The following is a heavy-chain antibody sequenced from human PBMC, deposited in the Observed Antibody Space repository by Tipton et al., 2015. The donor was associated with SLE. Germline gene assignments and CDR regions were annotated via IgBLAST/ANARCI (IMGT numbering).Heavy chain of an antibody. V-gene: IGHV4-61*09. D-gene: IGHD6-19*01. CDR3: ARMGIAVAGIDY. J-gene: IGHJ4*02. Sequence: LRLSCTVSGGSISSGSYYWSWIRQPAGKGLEWIGYIYTSGSTNYNPSLKSRVTISVDTSKNQFSLKLSSVTAADTAVYYCARMGIAVAGIDYWGQGTLVTVSS. CDR2: IYTSGST. CDR1: GGSISSGSYY.